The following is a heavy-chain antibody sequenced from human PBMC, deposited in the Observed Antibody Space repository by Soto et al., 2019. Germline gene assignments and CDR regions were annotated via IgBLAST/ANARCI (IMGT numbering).Heavy chain of an antibody. J-gene: IGHJ6*02. CDR1: CGSISSGDYY. Sequence: PSETLSLTCTFSCGSISSGDYYWSWIRQPPGKGLEWIGYIYYSGSTYYNPSLKSRVTISVDTSKNQFSLKLSSVTAADTAVYYCARPALNYYYYGMDVWGQGTTVTVSS. CDR2: IYYSGST. CDR3: ARPALNYYYYGMDV. V-gene: IGHV4-30-4*01.